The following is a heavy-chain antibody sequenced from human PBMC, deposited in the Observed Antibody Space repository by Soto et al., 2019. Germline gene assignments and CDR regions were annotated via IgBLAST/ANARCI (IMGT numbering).Heavy chain of an antibody. CDR1: GYSFTNYW. V-gene: IGHV5-10-1*01. J-gene: IGHJ4*02. CDR3: ERQNLTTSSDY. D-gene: IGHD2-2*01. Sequence: GESLKISCKGSGYSFTNYWITWVRQMPGKGLEWMGRIDPSDSYTNYSPSFQGHVTISTDKSISTAYLQWSSLKASDTAIYYCERQNLTTSSDYWGQGPMVTVYS. CDR2: IDPSDSYT.